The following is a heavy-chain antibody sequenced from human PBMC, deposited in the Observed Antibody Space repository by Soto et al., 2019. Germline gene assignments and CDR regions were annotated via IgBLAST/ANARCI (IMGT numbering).Heavy chain of an antibody. V-gene: IGHV1-18*01. CDR1: GYTFTSYG. Sequence: ASVKVSCKASGYTFTSYGISWVRQAPGQGLEWMGWISAYNGNTNYAQKLQGRVTMTTDTSTSTAYMELRSLRSDDTAVYYCARGLTWIQLWSGAFDIWGQGTMVTVSS. CDR3: ARGLTWIQLWSGAFDI. CDR2: ISAYNGNT. J-gene: IGHJ3*02. D-gene: IGHD5-18*01.